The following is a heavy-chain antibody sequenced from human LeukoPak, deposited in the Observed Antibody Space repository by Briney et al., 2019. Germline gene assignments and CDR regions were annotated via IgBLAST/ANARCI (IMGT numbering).Heavy chain of an antibody. V-gene: IGHV1-2*02. CDR1: EYTLTGYY. CDR3: ARVRPYSSGWNFDY. J-gene: IGHJ4*02. D-gene: IGHD6-19*01. Sequence: ASVKVSRKGSEYTLTGYYMHRVRQAPGQRVEWMGGINPNSGGTNYAQKFQGRVTMTRDTSISTAYMELSRLKSDDTAVYYCARVRPYSSGWNFDYWGQGTLLTVSS. CDR2: INPNSGGT.